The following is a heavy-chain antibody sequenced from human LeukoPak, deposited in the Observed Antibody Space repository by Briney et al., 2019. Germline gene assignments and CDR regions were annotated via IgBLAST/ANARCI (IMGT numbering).Heavy chain of an antibody. V-gene: IGHV3-43*01. Sequence: GGSLRLSCAVSGFDFGDYTMHWVRQPPGKGLEWVSLISWNSGSIKYTESVKGRFTISRDNSKNSLYLQMSSLRTEDTALYYCARDIYDSGDFRGDFWGQGTLVTVSS. J-gene: IGHJ4*02. CDR3: ARDIYDSGDFRGDF. CDR1: GFDFGDYT. D-gene: IGHD3-22*01. CDR2: ISWNSGSI.